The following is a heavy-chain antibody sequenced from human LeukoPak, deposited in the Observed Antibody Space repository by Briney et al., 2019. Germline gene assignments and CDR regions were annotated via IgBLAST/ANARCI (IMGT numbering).Heavy chain of an antibody. J-gene: IGHJ3*02. CDR2: IYYSGST. Sequence: SETLSLTCTVSGGSISSGDYYWSWIRQPPGKGLEWTGYIYYSGSTYYNPSLKSRVTISVDTSKNQFSLKLSSVTAADTAVYYCAREALAGPDAFDIWGQGTMVTVSS. D-gene: IGHD6-19*01. CDR3: AREALAGPDAFDI. V-gene: IGHV4-30-4*01. CDR1: GGSISSGDYY.